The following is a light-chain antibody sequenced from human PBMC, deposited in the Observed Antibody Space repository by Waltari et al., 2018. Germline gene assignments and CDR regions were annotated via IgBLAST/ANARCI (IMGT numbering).Light chain of an antibody. CDR2: KDT. CDR3: FSVTETTRL. J-gene: IGLJ3*02. V-gene: IGLV3-27*01. CDR1: VLSKRF. Sequence: SYELAQPSSVSVSPGQTARIPCSGDVLSKRFVWWFQQKAGQAPVLLIYKDTERPSGIPERFSGSISGTTVTLTISGARVEDEADYYCFSVTETTRLFGGGTKLTVL.